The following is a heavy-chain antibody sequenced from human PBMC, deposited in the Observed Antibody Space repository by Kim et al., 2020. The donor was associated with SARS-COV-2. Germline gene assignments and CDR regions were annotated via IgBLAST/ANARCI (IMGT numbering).Heavy chain of an antibody. Sequence: ASVKVSCKASGYTFTTYGISWVRQAPGQGLEWMGWISAYNGNTNYAQKLQGRVTMTTDTSTSTAYMELRSLRSDDTAVYYCAGSLKIIAVAGTGYYYGMDVWGQGTTVTVSS. D-gene: IGHD6-19*01. V-gene: IGHV1-18*01. CDR3: AGSLKIIAVAGTGYYYGMDV. CDR2: ISAYNGNT. J-gene: IGHJ6*02. CDR1: GYTFTTYG.